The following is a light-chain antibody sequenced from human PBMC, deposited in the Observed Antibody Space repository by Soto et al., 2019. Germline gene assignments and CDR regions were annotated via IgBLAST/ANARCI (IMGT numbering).Light chain of an antibody. CDR3: CSYAGGHTLT. V-gene: IGLV2-23*01. CDR2: EDT. J-gene: IGLJ3*02. CDR1: SDDVGSYNL. Sequence: QSVLTQPASVSGSHGQSITISCTGTSDDVGSYNLVSWYQQYPGKAPKVLIYEDTKRPSGVSNRFSGSKSGNTASLTISGLQAEDESSYYCCSYAGGHTLTFGGGTKVTVL.